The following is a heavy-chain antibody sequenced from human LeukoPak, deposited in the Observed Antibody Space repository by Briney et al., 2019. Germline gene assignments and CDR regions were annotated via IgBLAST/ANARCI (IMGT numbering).Heavy chain of an antibody. CDR3: ASPLGSGDAFDI. CDR1: GFTFSSYS. Sequence: GGSLRLSCAASGFTFSSYSINWVRQAPGKGLEWVSSISSGSSYIYYADSVKGRFTISRDNAKNSLYLQMNSLRAEDTAVYYCASPLGSGDAFDIWGQGTMVTVSS. D-gene: IGHD3-10*01. V-gene: IGHV3-21*01. CDR2: ISSGSSYI. J-gene: IGHJ3*02.